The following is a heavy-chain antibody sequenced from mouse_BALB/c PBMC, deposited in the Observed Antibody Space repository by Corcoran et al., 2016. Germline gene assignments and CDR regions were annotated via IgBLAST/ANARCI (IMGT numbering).Heavy chain of an antibody. V-gene: IGHV1-26*01. CDR3: ASYYGNYWYFDV. D-gene: IGHD2-1*01. CDR2: INPYNGAT. CDR1: GYSFTGYY. Sequence: EVQLQQSGPELVKLGASVKISCKASGYSFTGYYMHLVKQSHVKSLEWIGRINPYNGATSYNQNFKDKASLTVDKSSSTAYMELHSLTSEDSAVYYCASYYGNYWYFDVWGAGTTVTVSS. J-gene: IGHJ1*01.